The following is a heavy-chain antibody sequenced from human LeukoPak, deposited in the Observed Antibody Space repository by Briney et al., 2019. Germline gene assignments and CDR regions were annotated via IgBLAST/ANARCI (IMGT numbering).Heavy chain of an antibody. CDR1: GGSISSNGYY. CDR3: ARDQGYTTGFDRDY. CDR2: ISYSGTT. D-gene: IGHD1-1*01. J-gene: IGHJ4*02. Sequence: SETLSLTCTVAGGSISSNGYYWGWVRQPPGGGLEWIGSISYSGTTFDNPSLKSRVTLSVDTSKNQFSLRLSSVTAADTAVYYCARDQGYTTGFDRDYWGQGTLVTVSS. V-gene: IGHV4-39*07.